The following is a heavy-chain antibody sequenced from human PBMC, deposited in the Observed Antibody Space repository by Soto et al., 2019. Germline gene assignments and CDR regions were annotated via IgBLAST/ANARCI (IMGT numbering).Heavy chain of an antibody. Sequence: GESLKISCAASGFTFSSYGMHWVRQAPGKGLEWVAVIWYDGSNKYYADSVKGRFTISRDNSKNTLYLQMNSLRAEDTAVYYCARDRVRNYYDSSGYDAFDIWGQGTMVTVSS. CDR3: ARDRVRNYYDSSGYDAFDI. D-gene: IGHD3-22*01. J-gene: IGHJ3*02. CDR1: GFTFSSYG. CDR2: IWYDGSNK. V-gene: IGHV3-33*01.